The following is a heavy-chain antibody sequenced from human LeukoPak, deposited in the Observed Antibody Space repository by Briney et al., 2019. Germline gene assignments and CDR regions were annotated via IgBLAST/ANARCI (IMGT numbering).Heavy chain of an antibody. CDR3: ATTRPYGTTWAGAFED. V-gene: IGHV3-23*01. D-gene: IGHD6-19*01. CDR2: VTSRGGT. J-gene: IGHJ4*01. CDR1: GFILSSHG. Sequence: GGSLRLSCAASGFILSSHGMSWVRQAPGKRLEWVSTVTSRGGTGYTDSVKGRFIISRDNSKNTLLLQMNSLRAEDTAVYYCATTRPYGTTWAGAFEDWGQGTPVTVSS.